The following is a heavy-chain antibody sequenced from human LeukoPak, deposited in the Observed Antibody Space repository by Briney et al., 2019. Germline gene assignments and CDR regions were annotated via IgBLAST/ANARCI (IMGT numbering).Heavy chain of an antibody. CDR2: IYHSGST. CDR1: GGSFSGYY. Sequence: SETLSLTCAVYGGSFSGYYWSWIRQPPGKGLEWIGEIYHSGSTYYNPSLKSRVTISVDTSKNQFSLKLNSVTAGDTAVYYCARSSGSSDYGNWGQGTLVTVSS. J-gene: IGHJ4*02. CDR3: ARSSGSSDYGN. D-gene: IGHD4-17*01. V-gene: IGHV4-34*01.